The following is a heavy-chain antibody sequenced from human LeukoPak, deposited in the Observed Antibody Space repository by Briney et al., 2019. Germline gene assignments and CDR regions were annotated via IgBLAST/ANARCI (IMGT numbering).Heavy chain of an antibody. CDR3: ARALGYCSGGSCYGGAHLSV. V-gene: IGHV1-8*01. J-gene: IGHJ4*02. CDR1: GYTFTSYD. Sequence: GASVKVSCKASGYTFTSYDINWVRQATGQGLEWMGWMNPNSGNTGYAQKFQGRVTMTRNTSISTAYMELSSLRSEDTAVYYCARALGYCSGGSCYGGAHLSVWGQGTLVTVSS. CDR2: MNPNSGNT. D-gene: IGHD2-15*01.